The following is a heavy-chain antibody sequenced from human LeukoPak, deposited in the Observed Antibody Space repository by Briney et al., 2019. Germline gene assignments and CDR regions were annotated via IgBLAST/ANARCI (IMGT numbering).Heavy chain of an antibody. CDR1: GFSFSIYG. D-gene: IGHD6-13*01. V-gene: IGHV3-30*18. J-gene: IGHJ5*02. CDR3: AKDHGYTSSWLFNWFGP. Sequence: PGGSLRLSCAASGFSFSIYGMHWVRQAPGKGLEWVAAISYDGSNKYYADSVKGRFTISRDDSMNTVYLQMNSLRTEDTAVYYCAKDHGYTSSWLFNWFGPWGQGTLVTVSS. CDR2: ISYDGSNK.